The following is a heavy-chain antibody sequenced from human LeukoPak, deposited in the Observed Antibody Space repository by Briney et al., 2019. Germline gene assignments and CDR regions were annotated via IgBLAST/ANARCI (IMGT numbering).Heavy chain of an antibody. J-gene: IGHJ4*02. Sequence: QPGRSLRLSCAASGFTFSSYAMHWVRQAPGKGLEWVAVISYDGSNKYYADSVKGRFTISRDNSKNTLYLQMNSLRAEDTAVYYCARDEGESSRLDYWGQGTLVTVSS. V-gene: IGHV3-30-3*01. CDR1: GFTFSSYA. D-gene: IGHD6-13*01. CDR3: ARDEGESSRLDY. CDR2: ISYDGSNK.